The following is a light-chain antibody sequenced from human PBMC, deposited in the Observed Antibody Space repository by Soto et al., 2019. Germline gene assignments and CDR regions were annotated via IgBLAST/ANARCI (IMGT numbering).Light chain of an antibody. Sequence: EVVMTQSPASLPASPGERVTLSCRASQNIRSSLAWYQQRPGQAPRLLIYGASSRATGIPDRFSGSGSGTDFTLTISRLEPEDFAVYYCQQYGSSPQTFGQGTKVDIK. CDR1: QNIRSS. CDR2: GAS. V-gene: IGKV3-20*01. CDR3: QQYGSSPQT. J-gene: IGKJ1*01.